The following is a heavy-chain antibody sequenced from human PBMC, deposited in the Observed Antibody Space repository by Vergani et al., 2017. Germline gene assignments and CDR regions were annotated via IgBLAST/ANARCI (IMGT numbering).Heavy chain of an antibody. V-gene: IGHV1-69*08. CDR3: ARESYDSRGSDY. CDR2: IIPILGIA. J-gene: IGHJ4*02. CDR1: GGTFSSYT. Sequence: QVQLVQSGAEVKKPGSSVKVSCKASGGTFSSYTISWVRQAPGQGLEWMGRIIPILGIANYAQKFQGRVTITADKSTSTAYMELSSLRSEDTAVYYCARESYDSRGSDYWGQGTLVTVSS. D-gene: IGHD3-22*01.